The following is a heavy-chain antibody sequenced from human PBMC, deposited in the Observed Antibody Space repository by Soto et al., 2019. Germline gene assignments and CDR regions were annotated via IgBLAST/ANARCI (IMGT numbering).Heavy chain of an antibody. CDR1: GFTFSSYA. J-gene: IGHJ4*02. V-gene: IGHV3-23*01. Sequence: EVQLLESGGGLVQPGGSLRLSCAASGFTFSSYAMSWVRQAPGRGLEWVSAIRGSGDSTYYADSVKGRFTISRDNSKNTLYLQMSSLRAEDTDVYDCARTLYSYGTDYWGQGTLVTVSS. CDR3: ARTLYSYGTDY. D-gene: IGHD5-18*01. CDR2: IRGSGDST.